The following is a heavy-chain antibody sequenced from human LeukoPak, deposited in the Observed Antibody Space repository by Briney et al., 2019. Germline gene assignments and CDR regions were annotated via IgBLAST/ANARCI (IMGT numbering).Heavy chain of an antibody. CDR1: GFTITNYW. D-gene: IGHD2-8*02. CDR3: VVIVLG. CDR2: ISSDGTTT. J-gene: IGHJ4*02. Sequence: GGSLRLSCAASGFTITNYWMHWVRQAPGQGLVWVSRISSDGTTTNYADSVRGRFTISRDNAKNMLYLQMNSLRAEDTAIYYCVVIVLGWGQGTVVTVSS. V-gene: IGHV3-74*01.